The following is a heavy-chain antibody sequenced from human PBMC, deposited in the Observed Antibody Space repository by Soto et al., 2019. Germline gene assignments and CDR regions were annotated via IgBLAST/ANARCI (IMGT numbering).Heavy chain of an antibody. CDR3: ARDRGPTSYFDY. CDR2: IYSSGRT. V-gene: IGHV4-59*01. J-gene: IGHJ4*02. CDR1: GGSINTYY. Sequence: ETLSLTCTVSGGSINTYYWSWIRQSPGKGLEWIGYIYSSGRTHYNPSLKSRVTISVDTSKNQFSLDLTSVSAADTAMYYCARDRGPTSYFDYWGQGALVTVSS. D-gene: IGHD3-10*01.